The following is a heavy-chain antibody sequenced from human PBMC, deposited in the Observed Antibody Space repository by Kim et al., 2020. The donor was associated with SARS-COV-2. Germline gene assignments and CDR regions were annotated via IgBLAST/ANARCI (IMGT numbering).Heavy chain of an antibody. V-gene: IGHV3-11*04. CDR3: AGSPREVDY. D-gene: IGHD1-26*01. J-gene: IGHJ4*02. Sequence: YTGSVEGRFTISRDNAKQSLFLQVNSLRAEDTALYYCAGSPREVDYWGQGTLVIVSS.